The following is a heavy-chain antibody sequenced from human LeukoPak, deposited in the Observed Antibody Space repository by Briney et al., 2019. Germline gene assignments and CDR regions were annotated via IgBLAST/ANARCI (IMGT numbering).Heavy chain of an antibody. CDR3: ATLVSYSSSWYDFDY. J-gene: IGHJ4*02. CDR1: GGSISSYY. CDR2: IYYSGST. Sequence: SETLSLTCTVSGGSISSYYCSWIRQPPGKGLEWIGYIYYSGSTNYNPSLKSRVTISVDTSKNQFSLKLSSVTAADTAVYYCATLVSYSSSWYDFDYWGQGTMVTVSS. D-gene: IGHD6-13*01. V-gene: IGHV4-59*01.